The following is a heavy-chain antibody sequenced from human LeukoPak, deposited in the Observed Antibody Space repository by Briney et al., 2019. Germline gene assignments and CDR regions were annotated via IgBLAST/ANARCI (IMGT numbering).Heavy chain of an antibody. D-gene: IGHD4-17*01. Sequence: GGSLRLSCAASGFTFSTYAMHWVRQAPGKGLEYVSTIDTDGGRTYYASSVKGRFTISRDNSKNTLYLQLGSLRPEDMAVYYWARQTVGDYYFDSWGQGTLVTVSS. CDR1: GFTFSTYA. CDR3: ARQTVGDYYFDS. CDR2: IDTDGGRT. J-gene: IGHJ4*02. V-gene: IGHV3-64*01.